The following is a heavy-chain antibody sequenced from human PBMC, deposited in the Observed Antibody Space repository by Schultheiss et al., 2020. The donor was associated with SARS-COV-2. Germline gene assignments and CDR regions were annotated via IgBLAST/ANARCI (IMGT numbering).Heavy chain of an antibody. CDR3: ARVGSSNAFDI. Sequence: GGSLRLSCAASGFTFSSYSMNWVRQAPGKGLEWVSSISSSSSYIYYADSVKGRFTISRDNAKNSLYLQMNSLRAEDTAVYYCARVGSSNAFDIWGQGTMVTVSS. D-gene: IGHD3-10*01. CDR2: ISSSSSYI. J-gene: IGHJ3*02. CDR1: GFTFSSYS. V-gene: IGHV3-21*01.